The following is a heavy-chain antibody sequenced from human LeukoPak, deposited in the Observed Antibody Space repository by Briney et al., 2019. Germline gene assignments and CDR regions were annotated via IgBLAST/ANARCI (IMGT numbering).Heavy chain of an antibody. D-gene: IGHD3-3*01. CDR3: AKDPHVGTSGYYQYYFDY. Sequence: GGSLRLSCTASELTFNDYAMRWVPQSPEMRLEWLSTLSGSGGSSYYAHSVRGRFTISRDNSKNTLFLQMNTLRAEDTAVYYCAKDPHVGTSGYYQYYFDYWGQGTLVTVSA. CDR2: LSGSGGSS. J-gene: IGHJ4*02. V-gene: IGHV3-23*01. CDR1: ELTFNDYA.